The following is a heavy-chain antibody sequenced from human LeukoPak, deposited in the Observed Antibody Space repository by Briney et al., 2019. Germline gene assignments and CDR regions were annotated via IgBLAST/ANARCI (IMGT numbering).Heavy chain of an antibody. CDR3: ASGYSSSWYYFDY. CDR1: GFTVSSNY. Sequence: AGGSLRLSCAASGFTVSSNYMSWVRQAPGKGLEWVSVIYSGGSTYYADSVKGRFTISRHNSKNTLYLQMNSLRAEDTAVYYCASGYSSSWYYFDYWGQGTLVTVSS. V-gene: IGHV3-53*04. J-gene: IGHJ4*02. CDR2: IYSGGST. D-gene: IGHD6-13*01.